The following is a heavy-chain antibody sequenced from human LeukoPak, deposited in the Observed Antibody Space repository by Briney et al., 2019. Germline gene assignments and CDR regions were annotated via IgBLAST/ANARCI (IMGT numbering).Heavy chain of an antibody. V-gene: IGHV3-23*01. CDR3: AKDRLGAMMYFDF. J-gene: IGHJ4*02. CDR1: GFTFSTYG. CDR2: ISGSGGST. D-gene: IGHD1-26*01. Sequence: GGTLRLSCEASGFTFSTYGMSWVRQAPGKGLEWVSAISGSGGSTYYADSVKGRVTISRDNSKNTLYLQVNSLRVEDTAVYYCAKDRLGAMMYFDFWGQGTWSPSPQ.